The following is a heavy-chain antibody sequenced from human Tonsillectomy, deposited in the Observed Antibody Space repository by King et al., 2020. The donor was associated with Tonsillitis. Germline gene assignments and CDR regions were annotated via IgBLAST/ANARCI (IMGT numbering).Heavy chain of an antibody. CDR1: GFISSDYD. D-gene: IGHD5-18*01. J-gene: IGHJ3*02. V-gene: IGHV3-11*06. Sequence: VQLVESGGGLVKPGGSLRLSCAASGFISSDYDMSWIRQAPGKGLEWVSYIRSSTTYTNYADSVKGRFTISRDNAKNSLYLQMNSLRAEDTAVYYCARCMVVKATRGDDGFDIWGQGTMVTVSS. CDR3: ARCMVVKATRGDDGFDI. CDR2: IRSSTTYT.